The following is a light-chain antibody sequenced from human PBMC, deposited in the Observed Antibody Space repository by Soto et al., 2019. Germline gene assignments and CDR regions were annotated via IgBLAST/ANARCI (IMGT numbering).Light chain of an antibody. Sequence: DIQMTQSPSSLSASVGDRVTITCRASQCISSHLNWFQQKPGKAPQLLIFAASSLQSGVPSRFSGSGSGTDFTLTISSLQPEDFATYYCLQIYSTPLTFGGGTKVEI. CDR3: LQIYSTPLT. J-gene: IGKJ4*01. CDR2: AAS. V-gene: IGKV1-39*01. CDR1: QCISSH.